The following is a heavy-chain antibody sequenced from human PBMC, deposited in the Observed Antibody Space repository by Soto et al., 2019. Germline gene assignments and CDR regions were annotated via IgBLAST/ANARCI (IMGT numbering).Heavy chain of an antibody. V-gene: IGHV3-23*01. CDR3: AKATAAGTEYYYGMDV. Sequence: GGSLRLSCAASGFTFSSYAMSWVRQAPGKGLEWVSAISGSGGSTYYADSVKGRFTISRDNSKNTLYLQMNSLRAEDTAVYYCAKATAAGTEYYYGMDVWGQGTTVTVSS. J-gene: IGHJ6*02. CDR1: GFTFSSYA. D-gene: IGHD6-13*01. CDR2: ISGSGGST.